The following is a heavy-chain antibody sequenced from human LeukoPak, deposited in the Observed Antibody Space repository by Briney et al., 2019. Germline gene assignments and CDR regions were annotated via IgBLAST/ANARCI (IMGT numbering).Heavy chain of an antibody. Sequence: PGGSLRLSCAASGFTVSSNYMSWVRQAPGKGLEWVSVIYSDGSTYYADSVKGRFTISRDNSKNTLYLQMNSLRVEDTAVYYCARVREYYDSSGYLGEFDYWGQGTLVTVSS. CDR3: ARVREYYDSSGYLGEFDY. J-gene: IGHJ4*02. V-gene: IGHV3-53*01. D-gene: IGHD3-22*01. CDR1: GFTVSSNY. CDR2: IYSDGST.